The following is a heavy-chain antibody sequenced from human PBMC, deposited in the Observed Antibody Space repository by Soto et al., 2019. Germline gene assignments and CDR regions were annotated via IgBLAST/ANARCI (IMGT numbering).Heavy chain of an antibody. CDR3: AREDTAMVRPFDY. D-gene: IGHD5-18*01. CDR1: GGSISSGDYY. Sequence: PSETLSLTCTVSGGSISSGDYYWSWIRQPPGKGLEWIGYIYCSGSTYYNPSLKSRVTISVDTSKNQFSLKLSSVTAADTAVYYCAREDTAMVRPFDYWGQGTLVTVSS. CDR2: IYCSGST. J-gene: IGHJ4*02. V-gene: IGHV4-30-4*01.